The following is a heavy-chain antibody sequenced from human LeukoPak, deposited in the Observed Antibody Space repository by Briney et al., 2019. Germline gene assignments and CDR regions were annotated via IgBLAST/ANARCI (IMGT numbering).Heavy chain of an antibody. J-gene: IGHJ6*04. V-gene: IGHV3-64*01. D-gene: IGHD3-10*01. CDR2: ISSNGGST. CDR3: ARDRGYVDV. Sequence: PGRSLRLSCAASGFTSSSYAMHWVRQHPGKGLEYVSAISSNGGSTYYANSVKGRFTISRDNSKNTLYLQMGSLRAEDMAVYYCARDRGYVDVWGKGTTVTVSS. CDR1: GFTSSSYA.